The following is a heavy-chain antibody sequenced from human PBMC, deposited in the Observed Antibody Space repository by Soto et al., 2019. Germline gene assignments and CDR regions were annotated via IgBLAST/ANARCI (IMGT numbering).Heavy chain of an antibody. CDR1: GYTFSDHD. CDR2: MNPNSGAT. V-gene: IGHV1-8*01. Sequence: QVQLVQSGAEVKKPGASVKVSCKASGYTFSDHDINWVRQASGQGPEWLGWMNPNSGATGYAQNFAGRVTMTRDTSKRTAYMELSSLRSEDTAVYYCARVGGNWNDDYFDYWGQGTLVTVSS. CDR3: ARVGGNWNDDYFDY. J-gene: IGHJ4*02. D-gene: IGHD1-1*01.